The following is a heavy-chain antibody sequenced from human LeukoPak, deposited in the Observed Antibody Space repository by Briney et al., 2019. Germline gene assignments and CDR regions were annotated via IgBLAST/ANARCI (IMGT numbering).Heavy chain of an antibody. D-gene: IGHD3-16*01. CDR2: ISTSSSYI. Sequence: GGSLRLSCAASGFTFSSYSMSWVRQAPGKGLEWVSSISTSSSYIYYTDSMKGRFTISRDNAKNSLYLQMNSLRAEDTAVYYCARDSIRGSYFDYWGQGTLVTVSS. V-gene: IGHV3-21*01. CDR1: GFTFSSYS. J-gene: IGHJ4*02. CDR3: ARDSIRGSYFDY.